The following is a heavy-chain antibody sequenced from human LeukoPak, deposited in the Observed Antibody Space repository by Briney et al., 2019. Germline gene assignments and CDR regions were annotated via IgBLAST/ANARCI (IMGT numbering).Heavy chain of an antibody. CDR2: INHSGST. D-gene: IGHD4-23*01. CDR1: GGSFSGYY. J-gene: IGHJ4*02. Sequence: SETLSLTCAVYGGSFSGYYWSWIRQPPGKGLEWIGEINHSGSTNYNPSLKSRVTISVDTSKNQFSLKLSSVTAADTAVYYCARGYGGNLGFDYWGQGTLVTVSS. CDR3: ARGYGGNLGFDY. V-gene: IGHV4-34*01.